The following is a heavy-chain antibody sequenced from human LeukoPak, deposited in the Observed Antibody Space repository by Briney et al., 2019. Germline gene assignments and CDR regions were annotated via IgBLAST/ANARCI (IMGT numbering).Heavy chain of an antibody. CDR3: ARAGNYDILTGYRLNNWFDP. D-gene: IGHD3-9*01. CDR1: GGSFSGYY. J-gene: IGHJ5*02. Sequence: PSETLSLTCAVYGGSFSGYYWSWIRQPPGKGLEWIGEINHSGSTNYNPSLKSRVTISVDTSKNQFSLKLSSVTAADTAVYYCARAGNYDILTGYRLNNWFDPWGQGTLVTVSS. CDR2: INHSGST. V-gene: IGHV4-34*01.